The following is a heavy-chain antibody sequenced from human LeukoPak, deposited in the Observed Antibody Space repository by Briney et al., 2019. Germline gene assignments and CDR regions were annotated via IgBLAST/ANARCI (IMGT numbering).Heavy chain of an antibody. CDR3: AISSNVDY. D-gene: IGHD6-13*01. J-gene: IGHJ4*02. CDR2: ISYDGSNK. V-gene: IGHV3-30*03. Sequence: GGSLRLSCAASGFTFSSYGMHWVRQAPGKGLEWVAVISYDGSNKYYADSVKGRFTISRDNSKNTLYLRMNSLRAEDTAVYYCAISSNVDYWGQGTLVTVSS. CDR1: GFTFSSYG.